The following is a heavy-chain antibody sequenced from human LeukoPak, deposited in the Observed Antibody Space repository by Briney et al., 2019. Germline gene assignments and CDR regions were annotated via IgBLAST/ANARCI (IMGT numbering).Heavy chain of an antibody. Sequence: GGSLRLSCATSGFIFSNYDMHWVRQAPGKGLEWVAFIRYDGTNRNYADSVQGRFTISRDNSKNTLYLQMTSLSVHDTALYYCAKRPPGSGLDYWGQGTLVTVSS. D-gene: IGHD3-10*01. CDR3: AKRPPGSGLDY. J-gene: IGHJ4*02. CDR2: IRYDGTNR. V-gene: IGHV3-30*02. CDR1: GFIFSNYD.